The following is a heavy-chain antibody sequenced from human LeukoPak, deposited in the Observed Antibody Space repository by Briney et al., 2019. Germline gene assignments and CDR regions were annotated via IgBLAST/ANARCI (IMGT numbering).Heavy chain of an antibody. V-gene: IGHV3-23*01. J-gene: IGHJ2*01. Sequence: GGSLRLSCAASGFTFSSDAMSWVGQAPGKGLEWVSAISGSGGTIYYADSVKGRFTISRDNSKNTLYLQMNSLRAEDTAVYYCAKDRKYFDLWGRGTLVTVSS. D-gene: IGHD1-14*01. CDR1: GFTFSSDA. CDR2: ISGSGGTI. CDR3: AKDRKYFDL.